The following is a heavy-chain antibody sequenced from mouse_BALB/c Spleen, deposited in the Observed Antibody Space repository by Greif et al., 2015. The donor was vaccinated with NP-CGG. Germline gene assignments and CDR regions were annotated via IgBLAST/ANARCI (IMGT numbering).Heavy chain of an antibody. CDR1: GFTFSDFY. CDR3: ARADGYYVRFAY. CDR2: SRNKANDYTT. Sequence: EVNVVESGGGLVQPGGSLRLSCATSGFTFSDFYMEWVRQPPGKRLEWIAASRNKANDYTTEYSASVKGRFIVSRDTSQSILYLQMNALRAEDTAIYYCARADGYYVRFAYWGQGTLVTVSA. V-gene: IGHV7-1*02. D-gene: IGHD2-3*01. J-gene: IGHJ3*01.